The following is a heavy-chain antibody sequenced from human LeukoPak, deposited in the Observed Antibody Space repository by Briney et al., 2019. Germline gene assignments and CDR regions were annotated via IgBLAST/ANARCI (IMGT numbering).Heavy chain of an antibody. CDR1: GGSISSGDSY. Sequence: PSQTQSLTCTVSGGSISSGDSYWSWIRQPPGKGLEWIGYIYYSGSTYYNPSLKSRVTISVDTSKNQFSLKLSSVTAADTAVYYCARGIAAAGPTNYYYYYGMDVWGQGTTVTVSS. CDR3: ARGIAAAGPTNYYYYYGMDV. CDR2: IYYSGST. J-gene: IGHJ6*02. V-gene: IGHV4-30-4*01. D-gene: IGHD6-13*01.